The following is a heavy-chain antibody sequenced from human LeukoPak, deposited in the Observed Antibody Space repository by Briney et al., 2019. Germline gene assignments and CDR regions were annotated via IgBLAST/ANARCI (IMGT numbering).Heavy chain of an antibody. CDR1: GGSISSSSYY. CDR2: IYYTGST. V-gene: IGHV4-39*01. CDR3: ANGGSWSAFDI. Sequence: SETLSLTCTVSGGSISSSSYYWGWIRQPPGKGLEWIGSIYYTGSTYYNPSLKSRINISVDTSKNQFSLKLSSVTAADTAVYYCANGGSWSAFDIWGQGTMVTVSS. D-gene: IGHD2-15*01. J-gene: IGHJ3*02.